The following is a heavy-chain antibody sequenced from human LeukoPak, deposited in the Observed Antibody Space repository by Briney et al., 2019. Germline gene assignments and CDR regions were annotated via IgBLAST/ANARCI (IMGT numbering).Heavy chain of an antibody. J-gene: IGHJ4*02. D-gene: IGHD3-3*02. V-gene: IGHV3-23*01. CDR2: ISGSGGST. CDR3: AKSSHFWSGYLDY. CDR1: GFTFSSYA. Sequence: PGGSLRLSCAASGFTFSSYAMSWVRQAPGKGLEWVSAISGSGGSTYYADSVKGRFTISRDNPKNTLYLQMNSLRAEDTAVYYCAKSSHFWSGYLDYWGQGTLVTVSS.